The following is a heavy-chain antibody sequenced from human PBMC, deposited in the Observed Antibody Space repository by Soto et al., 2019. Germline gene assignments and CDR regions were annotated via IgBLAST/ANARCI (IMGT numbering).Heavy chain of an antibody. CDR2: TYYRSKWYY. CDR3: ARDPPAFHSAFDY. Sequence: PSQTLSLTCAISGDSVSNNGAARNWIRQSPSRGLEWLGRTYYRSKWYYDYAVSVKSRMTINPDTSKNQFSLQLTSVTPEDTAVYFCARDPPAFHSAFDYWGQGTVVTVSS. CDR1: GDSVSNNGAA. V-gene: IGHV6-1*01. J-gene: IGHJ4*02. D-gene: IGHD4-4*01.